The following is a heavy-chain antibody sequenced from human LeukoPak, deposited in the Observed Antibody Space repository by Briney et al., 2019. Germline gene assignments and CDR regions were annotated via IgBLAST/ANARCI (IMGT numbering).Heavy chain of an antibody. Sequence: GGSLRLSCAASGFTFSSHWMHWVRQAPGKGLVWVSSISSNSNYIYYADSVKGRFTISRDNAKNSLYLQMNSLRVEDTAVYYCARDPGAGSYGYDSWGQGTLVTVSS. CDR2: ISSNSNYI. CDR1: GFTFSSHW. CDR3: ARDPGAGSYGYDS. D-gene: IGHD5-18*01. V-gene: IGHV3-21*01. J-gene: IGHJ5*01.